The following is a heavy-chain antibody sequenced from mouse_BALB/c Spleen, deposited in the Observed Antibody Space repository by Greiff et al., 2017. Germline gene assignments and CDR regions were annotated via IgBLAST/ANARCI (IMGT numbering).Heavy chain of an antibody. V-gene: IGHV5-6-3*01. Sequence: EVMLVESGGGLVQPGGSLKLSCAASGFTFSSYGMSWVRQTPDKRLELVATINSNGGSTYYPDSVKGRFTISRDNAKNTLYLQMSSLKSEDTAMYYCARGAYGYDGAWFAYWGQGTLVTVSA. CDR2: INSNGGST. CDR3: ARGAYGYDGAWFAY. J-gene: IGHJ3*01. CDR1: GFTFSSYG. D-gene: IGHD2-2*01.